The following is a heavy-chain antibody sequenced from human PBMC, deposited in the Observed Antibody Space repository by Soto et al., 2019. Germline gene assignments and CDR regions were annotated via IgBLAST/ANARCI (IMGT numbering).Heavy chain of an antibody. Sequence: PSETLSLTCTVSGGSISGYYWSWIRQAPGKGLKWIGYIYYSGSTNYNPSLKSRVTISVDTSKNQFSLKLSSVTAADTAVYYCASVTRTCISTSCYRYYYGMDVWGQGTTVTVSS. J-gene: IGHJ6*02. CDR2: IYYSGST. CDR3: ASVTRTCISTSCYRYYYGMDV. D-gene: IGHD2-2*02. V-gene: IGHV4-59*01. CDR1: GGSISGYY.